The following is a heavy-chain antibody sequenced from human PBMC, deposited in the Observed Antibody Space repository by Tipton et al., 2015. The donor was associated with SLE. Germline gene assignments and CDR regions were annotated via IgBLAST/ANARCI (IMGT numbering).Heavy chain of an antibody. CDR1: GYSFTSYG. CDR2: ISAYNGNT. Sequence: QLVQSGAEVKKNGASVTVNCTASGYSFTSYGISWVRQAHGQGLEWMGWISAYNGNTNYAQKHQGRVTMTTDTSTSTAYMELRSRRSDDTAVYYCSSGNSSSWYRFDYWCQGTLVTVSS. J-gene: IGHJ4*02. D-gene: IGHD6-13*01. V-gene: IGHV1-18*01. CDR3: SSGNSSSWYRFDY.